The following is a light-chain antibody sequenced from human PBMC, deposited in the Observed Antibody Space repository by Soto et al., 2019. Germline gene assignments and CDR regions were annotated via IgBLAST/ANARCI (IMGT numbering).Light chain of an antibody. CDR3: ASWDDSLNGPV. CDR2: TNT. V-gene: IGLV1-44*01. Sequence: QTVVTQPPSASGTPGQRVTISCSGSSSNVGGNPVNWYQHVPTTAPKLVIYTNTQRPSGVPDRFSGSKSGTSASLAISGLQSEDEADYYCASWDDSLNGPVFGTGTKLTVL. CDR1: SSNVGGNP. J-gene: IGLJ1*01.